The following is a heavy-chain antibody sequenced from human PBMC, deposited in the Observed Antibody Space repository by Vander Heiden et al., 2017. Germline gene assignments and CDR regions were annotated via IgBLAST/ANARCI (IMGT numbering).Heavy chain of an antibody. CDR2: RWYDGSNK. Sequence: QAQLVASGGGVLQPGRPLRLSCAASVFTFISYGMHWVRQAPGKGLEWVAVRWYDGSNKYYADSVKGRFTISRDNSKNTLYLQMNSLRAEDTAVYYCARDGFWGQGTLVTVSS. CDR1: VFTFISYG. V-gene: IGHV3-33*01. CDR3: ARDGF. D-gene: IGHD5-12*01. J-gene: IGHJ4*02.